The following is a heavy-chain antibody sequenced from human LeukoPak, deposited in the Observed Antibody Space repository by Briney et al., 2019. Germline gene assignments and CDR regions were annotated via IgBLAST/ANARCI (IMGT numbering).Heavy chain of an antibody. CDR2: ISYDGSNK. J-gene: IGHJ5*02. CDR3: AKDPRVRGVIGDWFDP. CDR1: GFTFSSYA. Sequence: GGSLRLSCAASGFTFSSYAMHWVRQAPGKGLEWVAVISYDGSNKYYADSVKGRFTISRDNSKNTLYLQMNSLRAEDTAVYYCAKDPRVRGVIGDWFDPWGQGTLVTVSS. D-gene: IGHD3-10*01. V-gene: IGHV3-30-3*01.